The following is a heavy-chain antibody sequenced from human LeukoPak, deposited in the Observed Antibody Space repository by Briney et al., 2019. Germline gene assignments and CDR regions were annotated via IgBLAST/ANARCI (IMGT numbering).Heavy chain of an antibody. Sequence: ASVKVSCKASGYTFTGYYMHWVRQAPGQGLEWMGWINPNSGATKYAQKFQGRVTMTRDTSISTAYMELTRLMFDDTAVYYCARVRDYPSWGQGTLVTVSS. CDR2: INPNSGAT. V-gene: IGHV1-2*02. D-gene: IGHD5-24*01. J-gene: IGHJ5*02. CDR1: GYTFTGYY. CDR3: ARVRDYPS.